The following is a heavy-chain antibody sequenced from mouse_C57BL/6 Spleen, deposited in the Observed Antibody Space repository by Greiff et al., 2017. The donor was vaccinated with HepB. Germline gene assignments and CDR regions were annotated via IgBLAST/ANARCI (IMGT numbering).Heavy chain of an antibody. V-gene: IGHV14-4*01. CDR1: GFNIKDDY. Sequence: EVQLQQSGAELVRPGASVKLSCTASGFNIKDDYMHWVKQRPEQGLEWIGWIDPENGDTEYASKFQGKATITADTSSNTAYLQLSSLTSEDTAVYYCTSHYYGSLYYFDYWGQGTTLTVSS. CDR3: TSHYYGSLYYFDY. D-gene: IGHD1-1*01. J-gene: IGHJ2*01. CDR2: IDPENGDT.